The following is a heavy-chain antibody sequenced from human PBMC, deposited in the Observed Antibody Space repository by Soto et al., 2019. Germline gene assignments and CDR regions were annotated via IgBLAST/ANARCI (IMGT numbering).Heavy chain of an antibody. V-gene: IGHV1-2*04. J-gene: IGHJ4*02. CDR1: GYTFTGYY. CDR2: INPNSGGT. D-gene: IGHD5-12*01. Sequence: QVQLVQSGAEVKKPGASVKVSCKASGYTFTGYYIHWVRQAPGQGLEWMGWINPNSGGTNYAQKFQGWVTMTRDTSINTAYMELGRLTSDDTAVYYCASACRDGYNCLDYWGQGTLFTVSS. CDR3: ASACRDGYNCLDY.